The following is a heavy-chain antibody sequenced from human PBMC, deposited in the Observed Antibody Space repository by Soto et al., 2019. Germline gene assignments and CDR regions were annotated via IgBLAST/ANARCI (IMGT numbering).Heavy chain of an antibody. Sequence: QVQLVQSGGEVKKPGASVKVSCKASGYTFINHGISWVRQAPGQGLEWMGWISGHNGKTNYAQKFQGRVTMTTDTSTSTAFMELRSLRSDDTAVYYGARESYPLAYFFDYLGQGTLVSVSS. V-gene: IGHV1-18*04. CDR3: ARESYPLAYFFDY. J-gene: IGHJ4*02. CDR1: GYTFINHG. CDR2: ISGHNGKT.